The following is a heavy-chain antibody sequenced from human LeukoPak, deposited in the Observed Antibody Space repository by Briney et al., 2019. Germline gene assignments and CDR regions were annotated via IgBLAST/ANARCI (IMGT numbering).Heavy chain of an antibody. Sequence: GASVTVSCTASGGTFSSYAISWVRQAPGQGLEWMGGIIPIFGTVNYAQKFQGRVTITADESTSTAYMELSSLRSEDTAVYYCARGLIAGMVITTELGYYGMDVWGQGTTVTVSS. CDR2: IIPIFGTV. J-gene: IGHJ6*02. CDR1: GGTFSSYA. CDR3: ARGLIAGMVITTELGYYGMDV. V-gene: IGHV1-69*13. D-gene: IGHD3-22*01.